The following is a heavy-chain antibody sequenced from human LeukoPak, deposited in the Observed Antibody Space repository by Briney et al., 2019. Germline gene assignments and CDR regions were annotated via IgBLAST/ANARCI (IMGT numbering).Heavy chain of an antibody. Sequence: GGSLRLSCADSGFTFSDYYMSWICQAPGKGLEWVSHISSSSSTIYYADSVKGRFTISRDNAKKSLYLEMNSLGAEDTAVYYCARVPGMVGATWENWFDPWAHGTLVTVSS. CDR2: ISSSSSTI. D-gene: IGHD1-26*01. CDR3: ARVPGMVGATWENWFDP. V-gene: IGHV3-11*04. CDR1: GFTFSDYY. J-gene: IGHJ5*02.